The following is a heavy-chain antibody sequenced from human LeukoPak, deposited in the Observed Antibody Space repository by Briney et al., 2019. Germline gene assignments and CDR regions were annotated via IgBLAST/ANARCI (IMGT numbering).Heavy chain of an antibody. Sequence: PGGSLRLXCAASGFTFSSYWMSWVRRAPGKGLEWVANIKQDGSEKYYVDSVKGRFTISRDNAKNSLYLQTNSLRAEDTAVYYCARDIWELNAFDIWGQGTMVTVSS. CDR3: ARDIWELNAFDI. V-gene: IGHV3-7*01. D-gene: IGHD1-26*01. CDR2: IKQDGSEK. J-gene: IGHJ3*02. CDR1: GFTFSSYW.